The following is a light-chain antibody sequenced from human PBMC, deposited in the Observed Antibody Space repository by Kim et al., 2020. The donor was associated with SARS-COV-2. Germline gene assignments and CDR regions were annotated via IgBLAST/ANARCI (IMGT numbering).Light chain of an antibody. J-gene: IGKJ1*01. CDR3: QQRSEWPKT. Sequence: EIVLTQSQATLSLSPGERATLACRASQSVSSYLAWYQQKPGQAPRLLIYDASNRATGIPARFSGSGSGTDFTLTISSLEPEDFALYYCQQRSEWPKTFGQGTKVEIK. CDR1: QSVSSY. CDR2: DAS. V-gene: IGKV3-11*01.